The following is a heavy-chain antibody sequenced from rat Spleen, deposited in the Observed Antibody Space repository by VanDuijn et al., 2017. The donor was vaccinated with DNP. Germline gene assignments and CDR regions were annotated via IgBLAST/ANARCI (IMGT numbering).Heavy chain of an antibody. J-gene: IGHJ1*01. CDR3: ARRGYYGSYWYFDF. CDR1: GYSISRTY. D-gene: IGHD1-6*01. CDR2: ISYSDST. Sequence: EVQLQESGPGLLKPSQSLSLTCSVTGYSISRTYWGWFRKFPGNKMEWIGHISYSDSTGYNPSLKSRISITRDTSKNQYFLQLYSVTTEDTATYYCARRGYYGSYWYFDFWGPGTMVTVSS. V-gene: IGHV3-1*01.